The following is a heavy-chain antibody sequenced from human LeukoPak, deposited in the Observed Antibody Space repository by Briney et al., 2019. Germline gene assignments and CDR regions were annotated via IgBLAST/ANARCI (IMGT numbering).Heavy chain of an antibody. D-gene: IGHD3-22*01. CDR2: INHSGST. Sequence: PSETLSLTCAVYGGSFSGYYWSWIRQPPGKGLEWIGEINHSGSTNYNPSLKSRVTISVDTSKNQFSLKLSSVTAADTAVYYCASSHYYDSSGSIDYWGQGTLVTVSS. CDR3: ASSHYYDSSGSIDY. CDR1: GGSFSGYY. V-gene: IGHV4-34*01. J-gene: IGHJ4*02.